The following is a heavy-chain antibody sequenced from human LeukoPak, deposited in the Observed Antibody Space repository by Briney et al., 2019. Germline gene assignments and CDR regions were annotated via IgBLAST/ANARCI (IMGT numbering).Heavy chain of an antibody. D-gene: IGHD3-22*01. CDR3: ARRSYYDSSGYYPD. V-gene: IGHV4-39*01. Sequence: PAETLSLTCTVSGGSISSSSYYWGWIRQPPGKGLEWIGSIYYSGSTYYNPSLKSRVTISVDTSKNQFSLKLSSVTAADTAVYYCARRSYYDSSGYYPDWGQGTLVTVS. CDR2: IYYSGST. J-gene: IGHJ4*02. CDR1: GGSISSSSYY.